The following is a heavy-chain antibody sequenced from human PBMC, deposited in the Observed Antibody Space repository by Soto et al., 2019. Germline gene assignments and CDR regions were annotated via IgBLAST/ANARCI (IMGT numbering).Heavy chain of an antibody. CDR2: ISSSGSII. J-gene: IGHJ5*02. Sequence: GGSLRLSCAAAGFTFGSYEMNGVRQAPGKGLEWVSYISSSGSIIYYADSVKGRFTISRDNAKNSLYLQMNSLRAEDTAVYYCARVVLYYDDSSVYPHWSDAWGQGTLVTVSS. CDR1: GFTFGSYE. V-gene: IGHV3-48*03. D-gene: IGHD3-22*01. CDR3: ARVVLYYDDSSVYPHWSDA.